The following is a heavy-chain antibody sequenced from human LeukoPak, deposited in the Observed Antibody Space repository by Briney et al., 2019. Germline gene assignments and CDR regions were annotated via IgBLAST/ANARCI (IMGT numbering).Heavy chain of an antibody. J-gene: IGHJ4*02. Sequence: GGSLRLSCAASGFTFSSYEMNWVRQAPGKGPEWVSYISSSGSTIYYADSVKGRFTISRDNAKNSLYLQLNSLRPEDTAVYYCTKTIDGYLLGYFDHWGQGTLVTVVS. CDR3: TKTIDGYLLGYFDH. CDR1: GFTFSSYE. CDR2: ISSSGSTI. D-gene: IGHD3-22*01. V-gene: IGHV3-48*03.